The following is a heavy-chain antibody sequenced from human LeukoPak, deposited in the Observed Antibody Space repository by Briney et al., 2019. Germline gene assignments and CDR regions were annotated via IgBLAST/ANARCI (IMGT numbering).Heavy chain of an antibody. CDR3: AREQIAAAGTYGMDV. CDR1: GFTVSSNY. CDR2: IHSGGST. Sequence: GGSLRLSCAASGFTVSSNYMSWVRQAPGKGLEWVSVIHSGGSTYYADSVKGRFTISRDNSKNTLYLQMNSLRAEDTAVYYCAREQIAAAGTYGMDVWGQGTTVTVSS. D-gene: IGHD6-13*01. J-gene: IGHJ6*02. V-gene: IGHV3-66*01.